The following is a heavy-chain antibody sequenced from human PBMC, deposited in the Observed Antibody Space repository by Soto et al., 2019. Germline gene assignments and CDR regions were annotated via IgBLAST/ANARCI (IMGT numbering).Heavy chain of an antibody. CDR3: ARDLGEQWLEGEHFDY. D-gene: IGHD6-19*01. V-gene: IGHV1-18*01. CDR2: ISAYNGNT. Sequence: QVQLVQSGAEVKKPGASVKVSCKASGYTFTSYGISWVRQAPGQGLEWMGWISAYNGNTNYAQKLQGRVTMTTDTXTXXADMELRSLRSDDTAVYYCARDLGEQWLEGEHFDYWGQGTLVTVSS. CDR1: GYTFTSYG. J-gene: IGHJ4*02.